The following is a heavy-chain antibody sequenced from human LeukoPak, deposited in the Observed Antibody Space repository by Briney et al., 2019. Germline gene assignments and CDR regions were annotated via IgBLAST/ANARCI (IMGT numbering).Heavy chain of an antibody. J-gene: IGHJ4*02. CDR2: INHSGST. Sequence: PSETLSLTCVVYGGSLSGYYWSWIRQPPGKGLEWIGEINHSGSTNYNPSLKSRVAISVDTSKNQFSLKLSSVTAADTAVYYCARGGRSIAALPGYWGQGTLVTVSS. CDR3: ARGGRSIAALPGY. V-gene: IGHV4-34*01. D-gene: IGHD6-6*01. CDR1: GGSLSGYY.